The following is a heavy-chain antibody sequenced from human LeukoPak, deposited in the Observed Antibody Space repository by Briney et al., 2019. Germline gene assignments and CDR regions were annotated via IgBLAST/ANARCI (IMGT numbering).Heavy chain of an antibody. J-gene: IGHJ3*02. CDR3: AKALREGDWGAFDI. V-gene: IGHV3-43*01. CDR2: ISWDGGST. CDR1: GFTFDDYT. Sequence: GGSLRLSCAASGFTFDDYTMHWVRQAPGKGLEWVSLISWDGGSTYYADSVKGRFTISRDNAKNSLYLQMNSLRAEDMALYYCAKALREGDWGAFDIWGQGTMVTVSS. D-gene: IGHD2-21*02.